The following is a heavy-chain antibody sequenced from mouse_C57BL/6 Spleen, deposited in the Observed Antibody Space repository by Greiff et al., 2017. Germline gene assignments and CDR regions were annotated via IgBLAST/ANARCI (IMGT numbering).Heavy chain of an antibody. CDR3: TRSGDYDDYSAMDY. D-gene: IGHD2-4*01. J-gene: IGHJ4*01. CDR2: IDPETGGT. CDR1: GYTFTDYE. V-gene: IGHV1-15*01. Sequence: VQLQQSGAELVRPGASVTLSCKASGYTFTDYEMHWVKQTPVHGLEWIGAIDPETGGTAYNQKFKGKAILTADKSSSTAYMELRSLTSEDSAVYYCTRSGDYDDYSAMDYWGQGTSVTVSS.